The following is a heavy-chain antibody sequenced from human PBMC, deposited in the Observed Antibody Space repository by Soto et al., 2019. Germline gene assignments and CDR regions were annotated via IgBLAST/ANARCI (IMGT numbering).Heavy chain of an antibody. CDR2: IGTAGDT. Sequence: GGSLRLSCAASGFTFSSYDMHWVRQATGKGLEWVSAIGTAGDTYYPGSVKGRFTISRENAKNSLYLQMNSLRAEDTAVYYCATLGGVATRRSGDSSGPDAFDIWGQGTMVTVSS. D-gene: IGHD3-22*01. V-gene: IGHV3-13*01. J-gene: IGHJ3*02. CDR3: ATLGGVATRRSGDSSGPDAFDI. CDR1: GFTFSSYD.